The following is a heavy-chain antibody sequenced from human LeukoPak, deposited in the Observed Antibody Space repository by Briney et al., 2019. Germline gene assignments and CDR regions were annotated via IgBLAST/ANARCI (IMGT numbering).Heavy chain of an antibody. CDR3: ARLRGYSYGYGDY. CDR1: GFTFSSYS. V-gene: IGHV3-48*04. Sequence: GGSLRLSCAASGFTFSSYSMNWVRQAPGKGPEWVSYISSSGNTIDYADSVKGRFTISRDNAKNSLYLQMVSLRAEDTAVYYCARLRGYSYGYGDYWGQGTLVTVSS. D-gene: IGHD5-18*01. CDR2: ISSSGNTI. J-gene: IGHJ4*02.